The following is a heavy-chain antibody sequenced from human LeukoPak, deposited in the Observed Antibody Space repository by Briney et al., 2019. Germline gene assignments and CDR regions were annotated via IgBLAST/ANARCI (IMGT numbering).Heavy chain of an antibody. CDR2: IYYVGNT. CDR1: SGSISSSNYF. J-gene: IGHJ6*03. Sequence: KPSETLSLTCTVSSGSISSSNYFWGWIRQPPGKGLEWIGIIYYVGNTYYNPSLKSRVTISVDTSKNQFSLKLSSVTAADTAVYYCARDYFFDSYYYYMDVWGKGTTVTVSS. D-gene: IGHD3-22*01. CDR3: ARDYFFDSYYYYMDV. V-gene: IGHV4-39*07.